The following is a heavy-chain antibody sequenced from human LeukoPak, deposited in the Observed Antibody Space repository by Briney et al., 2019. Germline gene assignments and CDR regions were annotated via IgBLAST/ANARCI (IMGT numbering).Heavy chain of an antibody. Sequence: GGSLRLSCAASGFTFSSYSMNWVRQAPGKGLEWVSSISSSSSYIYYADSVKGRFTISRDNAKNTLYLQMNSLRAEDTAVYYCARGSSWYQDSYYYYGMDVWGQGTTVTVSS. CDR1: GFTFSSYS. CDR3: ARGSSWYQDSYYYYGMDV. CDR2: ISSSSSYI. V-gene: IGHV3-21*01. D-gene: IGHD6-13*01. J-gene: IGHJ6*02.